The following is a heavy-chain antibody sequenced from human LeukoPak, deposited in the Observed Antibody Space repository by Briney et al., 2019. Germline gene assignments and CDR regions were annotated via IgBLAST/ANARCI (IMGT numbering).Heavy chain of an antibody. CDR3: ARDPYSGSYGVWGWEEYFQH. D-gene: IGHD1-26*01. CDR2: IIPIFGTA. Sequence: SVKVSCKASGGTFSSYAISWVRQAPGQGLEWMGGIIPIFGTANYAQKFQGRVTITADKSTSTAYMELSSLRSDDTAVYYCARDPYSGSYGVWGWEEYFQHWGQGTLVTVSS. V-gene: IGHV1-69*06. CDR1: GGTFSSYA. J-gene: IGHJ1*01.